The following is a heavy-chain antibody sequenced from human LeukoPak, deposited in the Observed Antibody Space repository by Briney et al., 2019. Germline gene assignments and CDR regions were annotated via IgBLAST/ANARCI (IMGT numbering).Heavy chain of an antibody. D-gene: IGHD3-22*01. CDR1: GGTFSSYA. CDR2: IIPIFGTA. V-gene: IGHV1-69*05. CDR3: ATVNQAYYDSSGISPPFDY. Sequence: ASVKVSCKASGGTFSSYAISWVRQAPGQGLEWMGGIIPIFGTANYAQKFQGRVTITTDESTSTAYMELSSRRSENTAVYYCATVNQAYYDSSGISPPFDYWGQGTLVTVSS. J-gene: IGHJ4*02.